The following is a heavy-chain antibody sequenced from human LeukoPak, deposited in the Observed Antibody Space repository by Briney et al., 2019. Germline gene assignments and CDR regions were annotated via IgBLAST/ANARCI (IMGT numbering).Heavy chain of an antibody. D-gene: IGHD6-19*01. Sequence: PGGSLRLSCAASGLTVSSTHMSWVRQAPGKGLEWVSVMYAGGSTYYADSVRGRFTISRDNSKNTPFLQLNNVRAEDTAVYYCARGYTSGWLYFDFWGQGTLVTVSS. V-gene: IGHV3-53*01. J-gene: IGHJ4*02. CDR2: MYAGGST. CDR3: ARGYTSGWLYFDF. CDR1: GLTVSSTH.